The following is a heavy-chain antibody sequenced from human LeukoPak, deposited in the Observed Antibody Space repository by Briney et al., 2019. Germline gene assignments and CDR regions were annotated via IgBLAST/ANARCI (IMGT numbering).Heavy chain of an antibody. CDR1: GGSINNNY. CDR2: IQSTGTT. V-gene: IGHV4-59*08. D-gene: IGHD1-26*01. J-gene: IGHJ4*02. Sequence: SETLSLTCTVSGGSINNNYWSWDRQPPGKRLEWIAYIQSTGTTDYNPSLKSRVTISLDSSENQFSLKLSSLTAADTAIYYCVRHGIEDPRRVLFDYWGRGTLVTVSS. CDR3: VRHGIEDPRRVLFDY.